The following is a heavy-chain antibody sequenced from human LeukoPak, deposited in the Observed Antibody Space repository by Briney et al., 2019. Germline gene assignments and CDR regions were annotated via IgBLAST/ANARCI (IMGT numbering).Heavy chain of an antibody. CDR2: IYPGDSDT. CDR1: GYSFTYDW. Sequence: GESLKISCKGSGYSFTYDWIGWVRQMTGKGLEWMGIIYPGDSDTRYSPSFQGQVTISADKSISTTYLQWSSLEASDTAMYYCARRGCNGGSCFGFWGQGTLVTVSS. J-gene: IGHJ4*02. V-gene: IGHV5-51*01. CDR3: ARRGCNGGSCFGF. D-gene: IGHD2-15*01.